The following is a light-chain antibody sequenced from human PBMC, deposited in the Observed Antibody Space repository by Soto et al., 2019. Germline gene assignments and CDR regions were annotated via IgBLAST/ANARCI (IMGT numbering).Light chain of an antibody. CDR2: GAS. J-gene: IGKJ4*02. Sequence: DIQMTQSPSSLSASVGDKVTITCRASQDVSIWLAWLQQKPREAPKLLIYGASRLQSGVPSRFSNTTSRTKFALPSYRLQPEADATYYCLQAKSFPRTFGEVTNV. V-gene: IGKV1-12*01. CDR1: QDVSIW. CDR3: LQAKSFPRT.